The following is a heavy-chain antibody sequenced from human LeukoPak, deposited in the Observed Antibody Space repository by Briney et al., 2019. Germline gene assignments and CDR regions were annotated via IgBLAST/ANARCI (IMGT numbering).Heavy chain of an antibody. Sequence: SETLSLTCAVYGGSFSGYYWSWIRQPPGKGLEWIGEINHSGSTNYNPSLKSRVTISVDTSKNQFSLKLSSVTAADTAVYYCAVLLGYCSSTSCPHYNWFDPWGQGTLVTVSS. CDR2: INHSGST. CDR1: GGSFSGYY. CDR3: AVLLGYCSSTSCPHYNWFDP. J-gene: IGHJ5*02. D-gene: IGHD2-2*01. V-gene: IGHV4-34*01.